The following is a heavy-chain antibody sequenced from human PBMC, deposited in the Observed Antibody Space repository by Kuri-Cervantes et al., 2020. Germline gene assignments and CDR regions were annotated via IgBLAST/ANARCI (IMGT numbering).Heavy chain of an antibody. CDR2: IGNSGGST. CDR1: GFTFGSYA. V-gene: IGHV3-23*01. J-gene: IGHJ1*01. Sequence: GESLKISCAASGFTFGSYAMSWVRQAPGKGLEWVSAIGNSGGSTYYADSVKGRFTISRDNSKNTLYLQMNSLRAEDTAVYYCAKDVWAYSGSYAEYFQHWGQGTLVTVSS. D-gene: IGHD1-26*01. CDR3: AKDVWAYSGSYAEYFQH.